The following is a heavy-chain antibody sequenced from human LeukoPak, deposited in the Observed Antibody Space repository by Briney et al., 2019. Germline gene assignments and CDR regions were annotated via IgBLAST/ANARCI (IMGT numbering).Heavy chain of an antibody. CDR3: ARERRGPAAIPTDFDY. D-gene: IGHD2-2*01. J-gene: IGHJ4*02. CDR2: IYVSGST. V-gene: IGHV4-4*07. Sequence: SETLSLTCTVSGDFISDYYWSWIRQPAGKGLEWIGRIYVSGSTNYNPSLKSRVTISVDTSKNQFSLKLSSVTAADTAVYYCARERRGPAAIPTDFDYWGQGTLVTVSS. CDR1: GDFISDYY.